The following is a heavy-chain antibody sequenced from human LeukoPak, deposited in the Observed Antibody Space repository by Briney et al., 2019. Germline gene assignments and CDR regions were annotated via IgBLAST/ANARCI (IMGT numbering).Heavy chain of an antibody. Sequence: GGSLRLSCAASGFTFSSYAMSWVRQAPGKGLEWVSAISGSGGSTYYADSVKGRFTISRDNSKNTLYLQMNSLRAEDTAVYYCAKDLSVADTYHLGMDVWGQGTTVTVSS. D-gene: IGHD6-19*01. J-gene: IGHJ6*02. CDR3: AKDLSVADTYHLGMDV. CDR1: GFTFSSYA. V-gene: IGHV3-23*01. CDR2: ISGSGGST.